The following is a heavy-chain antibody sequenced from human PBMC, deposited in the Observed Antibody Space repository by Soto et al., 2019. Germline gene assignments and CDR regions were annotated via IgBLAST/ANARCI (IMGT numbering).Heavy chain of an antibody. J-gene: IGHJ6*02. CDR3: ARQGSWPYYYYGLDV. CDR1: GYTFTTSG. D-gene: IGHD1-26*01. Sequence: GPGVRKPGASAKVSCEASGYTFTTSGISWVRQVPGQGLEWMGWISTYNGDTNSAQNFQGRVLMTADTSTGTAYMELMSLKSDDTAVYYCARQGSWPYYYYGLDVWGQGTTVTVSS. CDR2: ISTYNGDT. V-gene: IGHV1-18*01.